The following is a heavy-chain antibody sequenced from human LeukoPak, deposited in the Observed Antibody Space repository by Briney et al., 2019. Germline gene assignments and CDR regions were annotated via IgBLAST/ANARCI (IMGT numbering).Heavy chain of an antibody. CDR3: AKNVDSFGSNAFDI. D-gene: IGHD5-18*01. J-gene: IGHJ3*02. Sequence: GGSLRLSCVASGFTFNYHVMNWVRQAPGKGLEWVAFIRYDGSNKYYADSVKGRVTISRDNSKNTLYLQMNSLRADDTALYYCAKNVDSFGSNAFDIWGHGTLVTVSS. V-gene: IGHV3-30*02. CDR1: GFTFNYHV. CDR2: IRYDGSNK.